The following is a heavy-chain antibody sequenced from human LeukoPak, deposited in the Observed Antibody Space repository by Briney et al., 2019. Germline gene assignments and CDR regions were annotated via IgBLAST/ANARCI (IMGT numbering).Heavy chain of an antibody. V-gene: IGHV1-2*02. D-gene: IGHD3-3*01. CDR2: INPNGGGT. CDR1: GYTFTGYY. Sequence: ASVKVSCKASGYTFTGYYILWVRQAPGQGLEWMGWINPNGGGTNYAQKFQGRVIMTRDTPISTAYMELSRLRSDDTAVYYCAREVVSIFGVSALDYWGQGTLVTVSS. CDR3: AREVVSIFGVSALDY. J-gene: IGHJ4*02.